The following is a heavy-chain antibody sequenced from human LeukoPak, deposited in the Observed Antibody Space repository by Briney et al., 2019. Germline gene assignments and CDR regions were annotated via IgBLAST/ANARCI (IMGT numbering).Heavy chain of an antibody. CDR3: ARARSWGLFDY. CDR2: IYYSGST. Sequence: SETLSLTCTVSGGSISSYYWSWIRQPPGKGLEWIGYIYYSGSTNYNPSLKSRVTISVDTSKNQFSLKLSSVTAADTAAYYCARARSWGLFDYWGQGTLVTVSS. J-gene: IGHJ4*02. CDR1: GGSISSYY. D-gene: IGHD3-16*01. V-gene: IGHV4-59*01.